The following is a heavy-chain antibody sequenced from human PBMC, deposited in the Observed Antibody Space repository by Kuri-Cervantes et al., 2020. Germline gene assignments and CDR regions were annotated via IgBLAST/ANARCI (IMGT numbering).Heavy chain of an antibody. J-gene: IGHJ4*02. Sequence: SETLSLTCAVSGGSISSGGYSWSWIRQPPGKGLEWIGYIYHSGSTYYNPSLKSRVTISVDRSKNQFSLKLSSVTAADTAVYYCARDSSGQWYFAYWGQGTLVTVSS. V-gene: IGHV4-30-2*01. D-gene: IGHD3-22*01. CDR3: ARDSSGQWYFAY. CDR1: GGSISSGGYS. CDR2: IYHSGST.